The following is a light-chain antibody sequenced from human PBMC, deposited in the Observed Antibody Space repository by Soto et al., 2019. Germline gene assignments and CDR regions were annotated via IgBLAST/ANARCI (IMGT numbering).Light chain of an antibody. CDR1: RTIGTY. J-gene: IGKJ3*01. CDR3: QESYSVPLFT. Sequence: DIEMTQSPSSLSASIGDRVTITCRASRTIGTYLNWFQQKPGKAPKLLIYAASNLQSGVPSRFSGSGSGTDFTLIISSLQPDDFATYFCQESYSVPLFTFGPGTKVDVK. V-gene: IGKV1-39*01. CDR2: AAS.